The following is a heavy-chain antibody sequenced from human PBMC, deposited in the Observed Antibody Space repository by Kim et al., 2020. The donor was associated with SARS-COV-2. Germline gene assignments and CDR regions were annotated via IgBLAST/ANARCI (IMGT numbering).Heavy chain of an antibody. CDR3: ARALNYDFWSGYSGAWGFDY. Sequence: GGSLRLSCAASGFTLSSYAIHWVRQAPGKGLEWVAVISYDGSSKYYADSVKGRFTISRDNSKNTLFLQMNSLRAEDTAVYYCARALNYDFWSGYSGAWGFDYCGQGSLVSVSS. D-gene: IGHD3-3*01. CDR1: GFTLSSYA. CDR2: ISYDGSSK. J-gene: IGHJ4*02. V-gene: IGHV3-30-3*01.